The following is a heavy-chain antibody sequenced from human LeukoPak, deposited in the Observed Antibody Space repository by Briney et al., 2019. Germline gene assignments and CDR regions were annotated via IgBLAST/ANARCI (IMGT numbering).Heavy chain of an antibody. V-gene: IGHV4-59*01. Sequence: PSETLSLTCTVSGGYISSYYWSWIRQPPGKGLEWIGYKYNSGSTNYNPSLKSRVTISVDTSKNQFSLKLSSVTAADTAVYYCARGGGSYSYYFDYWGQGTLVTVSS. CDR1: GGYISSYY. J-gene: IGHJ4*02. CDR3: ARGGGSYSYYFDY. D-gene: IGHD1-26*01. CDR2: KYNSGST.